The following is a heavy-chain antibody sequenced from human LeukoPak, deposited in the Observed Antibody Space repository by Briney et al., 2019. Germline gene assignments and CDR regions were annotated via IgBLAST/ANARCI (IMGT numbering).Heavy chain of an antibody. V-gene: IGHV3-11*06. D-gene: IGHD6-13*01. CDR3: ARVGLIAAAGTPDY. CDR2: ISSSSSYT. Sequence: GGSLILSCAASGFTFSDYYMSWIRQAPGKGLEWVSYISSSSSYTNYADSVKGRFTTSRDNAKNSLYLQMNSLRAEDTAVYYCARVGLIAAAGTPDYWGQGTLVTVSS. CDR1: GFTFSDYY. J-gene: IGHJ4*02.